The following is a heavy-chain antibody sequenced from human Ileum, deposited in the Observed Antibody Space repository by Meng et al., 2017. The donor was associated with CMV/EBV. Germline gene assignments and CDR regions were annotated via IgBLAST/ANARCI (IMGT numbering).Heavy chain of an antibody. J-gene: IGHJ4*02. CDR3: AGGGNLGY. D-gene: IGHD4-23*01. CDR2: IFHSQSV. V-gene: IGHV4-4*02. Sequence: QVLLQESGPGLVKPSETLSLTCAVSGGSISVDHWWHWVRQSPGKGLGWIGEIFHSQSVRFNPSLKSRVTISIDKSKNQFSLNLKSVTAADTAVYYCAGGGNLGYWGQGTLVTVSS. CDR1: GGSISVDHW.